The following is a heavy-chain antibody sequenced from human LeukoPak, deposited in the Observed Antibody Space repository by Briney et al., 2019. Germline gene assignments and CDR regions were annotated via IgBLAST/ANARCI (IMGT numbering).Heavy chain of an antibody. CDR1: GGSISSYY. D-gene: IGHD1-26*01. Sequence: SETLSLTCTVSGGSISSYYWSWIRQPPGKGLEWIGYIYYSGSTNYNPSLKSRVTISVDTSKNQFSLKLSSVTAADTAVYYCARGSGPQGYWGQGTLVTVSS. J-gene: IGHJ4*02. V-gene: IGHV4-59*01. CDR2: IYYSGST. CDR3: ARGSGPQGY.